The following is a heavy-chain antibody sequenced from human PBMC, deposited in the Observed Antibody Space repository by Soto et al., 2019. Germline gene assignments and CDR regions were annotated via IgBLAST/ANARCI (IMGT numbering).Heavy chain of an antibody. CDR1: GFTFSSYS. CDR2: ISSSSSTI. CDR3: ARDPNVGYSGYDRRVNWFDP. D-gene: IGHD5-12*01. V-gene: IGHV3-48*02. Sequence: GGSLRLSCAASGFTFSSYSMNWVRQAPGKGLEWVSYISSSSSTIYYADSVKGRFTISRDNAKNSLYLQMNSLRDEDTAVYYCARDPNVGYSGYDRRVNWFDPWGQGTLVTVSS. J-gene: IGHJ5*02.